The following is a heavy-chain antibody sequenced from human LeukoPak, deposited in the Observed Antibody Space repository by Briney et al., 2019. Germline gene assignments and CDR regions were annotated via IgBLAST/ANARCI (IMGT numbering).Heavy chain of an antibody. V-gene: IGHV3-23*01. CDR2: ISGSGGST. CDR3: AKYSRSSGYYYDYYYGMDV. Sequence: GSLRLSCAASGFTFSSYAMSWVRQAPGKGLEWVSTISGSGGSTYYADSVKARFTISRDNSKNTLYLQMNSLRAEDTAVYYCAKYSRSSGYYYDYYYGMDVWGQGTTVTVSS. J-gene: IGHJ6*02. D-gene: IGHD3-22*01. CDR1: GFTFSSYA.